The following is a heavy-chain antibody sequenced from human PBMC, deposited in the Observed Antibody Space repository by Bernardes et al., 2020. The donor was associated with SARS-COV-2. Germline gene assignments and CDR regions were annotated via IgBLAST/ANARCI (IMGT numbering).Heavy chain of an antibody. V-gene: IGHV4-34*01. CDR1: GETFSGYY. CDR3: ARGTNSVKMILVVIGFTVYFDY. Sequence: SETLSLTCAVHGETFSGYYWSWIRQSPGKGLEWLGEINQSGSANYNPSLKSRLTLSVDTSKNQFSLKLRSLTAADTAVYYCARGTNSVKMILVVIGFTVYFDYWGQGTLVTVSS. CDR2: INQSGSA. J-gene: IGHJ4*02. D-gene: IGHD3-22*01.